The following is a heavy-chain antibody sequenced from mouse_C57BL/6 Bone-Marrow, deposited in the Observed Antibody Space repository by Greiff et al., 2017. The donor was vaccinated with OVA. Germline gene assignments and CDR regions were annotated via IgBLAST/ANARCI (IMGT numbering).Heavy chain of an antibody. J-gene: IGHJ2*01. CDR3: TRWRWSQPFDY. CDR2: IDPETGGT. V-gene: IGHV1-15*01. CDR1: GYTFTDYE. Sequence: QVQLQQSGAELVRPGASVTLSCKASGYTFTDYEMHWVKQTPVHGLEWIGAIDPETGGTAYNQKFKGKAILTADKSSSTAYMELRSMTSEDSAVYYCTRWRWSQPFDYWGQGTTLTVSS. D-gene: IGHD2-3*01.